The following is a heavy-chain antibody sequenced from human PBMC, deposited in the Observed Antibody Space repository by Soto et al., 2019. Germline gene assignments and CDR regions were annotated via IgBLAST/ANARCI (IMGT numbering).Heavy chain of an antibody. CDR2: ISGSGGST. D-gene: IGHD4-17*01. CDR1: GFTFSSYA. J-gene: IGHJ4*02. CDR3: AKAWAGKSSTVTTVDY. Sequence: EVQLLESGGGLVQPGGSLRLSCAASGFTFSSYAMSWVRQAPGKGLEWVSAISGSGGSTYYEDSVKGRFTISRDNSKNPLYLQMNSPRAQDTAVYYCAKAWAGKSSTVTTVDYWGQGTLVTVSS. V-gene: IGHV3-23*01.